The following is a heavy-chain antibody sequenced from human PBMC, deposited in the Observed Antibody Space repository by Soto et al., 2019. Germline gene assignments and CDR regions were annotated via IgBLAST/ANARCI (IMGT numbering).Heavy chain of an antibody. CDR2: IYWDDYK. Sequence: QITLKESGPALVKPTQTLTLTCTFSGFSLSTSGVGVGWIRQPPGEALEWLALIYWDDYKHFSPSLESRLTNTNDTPKNQVVLTMTNMDPVDTATYYCVHKGGGDRILDYWGQGTLVTVSS. CDR1: GFSLSTSGVG. D-gene: IGHD3-16*01. V-gene: IGHV2-5*02. J-gene: IGHJ4*02. CDR3: VHKGGGDRILDY.